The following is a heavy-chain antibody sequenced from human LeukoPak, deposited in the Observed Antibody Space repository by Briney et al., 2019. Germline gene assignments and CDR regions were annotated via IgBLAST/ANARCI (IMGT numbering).Heavy chain of an antibody. D-gene: IGHD3-10*01. CDR3: ARGLNGSVDNPFDA. CDR2: INHSGST. J-gene: IGHJ5*02. Sequence: SETLSLTCAVYGGSFSGYYWSWIRQPPGKGLEWIGEINHSGSTNYNPPLTSRVTISVDTSKNQFSLKLSSVTAADKAVYYCARGLNGSVDNPFDAWGQGTLVTVSS. V-gene: IGHV4-34*01. CDR1: GGSFSGYY.